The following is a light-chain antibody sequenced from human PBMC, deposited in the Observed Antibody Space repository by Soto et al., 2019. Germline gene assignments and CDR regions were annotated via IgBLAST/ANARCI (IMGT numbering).Light chain of an antibody. CDR3: QQYNNWPQK. Sequence: DIQMTQSPSTLSASIGDRFTITCRASESIRTWLAWYQHKPGKAPKFLIYDASSLESGVPSRFSGSGSGTEFTLTISSLQSEDFAVYFCQQYNNWPQKFGQGTKVDIK. V-gene: IGKV1-5*01. CDR1: ESIRTW. CDR2: DAS. J-gene: IGKJ1*01.